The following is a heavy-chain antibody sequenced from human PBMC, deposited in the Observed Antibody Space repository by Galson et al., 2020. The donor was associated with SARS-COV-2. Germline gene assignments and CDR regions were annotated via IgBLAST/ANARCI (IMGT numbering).Heavy chain of an antibody. Sequence: SETLSLTCAVSGASISRDKWWNWVRQPPGKRLEWVGKIHHRGNSIHNPSLESRVTISIDKSRNHFSLKLNSVTAADTAVYYCATSVTLQRYRPLDFWGQGTLVTVSS. CDR1: GASISRDKW. CDR3: ATSVTLQRYRPLDF. CDR2: IHHRGNS. D-gene: IGHD3-16*02. J-gene: IGHJ4*02. V-gene: IGHV4-4*02.